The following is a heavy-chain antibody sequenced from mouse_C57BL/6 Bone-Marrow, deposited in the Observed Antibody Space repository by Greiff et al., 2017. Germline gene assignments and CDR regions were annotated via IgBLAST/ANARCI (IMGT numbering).Heavy chain of an antibody. Sequence: EVQLQQSGAELVRPGASVTLSCTASGFNIKDDYMHWVKQRPEQGLEWIGWIDPENGDTEYASKFQGKATITADTSSNTAYLQLSSLTSEDTAVYYCTTPYYGSSYAYAMGYWGQGTSVTVSS. D-gene: IGHD1-1*01. CDR3: TTPYYGSSYAYAMGY. CDR1: GFNIKDDY. CDR2: IDPENGDT. V-gene: IGHV14-4*01. J-gene: IGHJ4*01.